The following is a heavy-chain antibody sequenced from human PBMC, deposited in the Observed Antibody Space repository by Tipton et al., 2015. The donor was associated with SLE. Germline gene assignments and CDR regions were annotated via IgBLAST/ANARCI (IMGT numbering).Heavy chain of an antibody. V-gene: IGHV3-7*01. CDR2: IKEDGSEE. CDR1: GFTFSRYW. J-gene: IGHJ4*02. CDR3: ARDVGAFDY. D-gene: IGHD1-26*01. Sequence: GSLRLSCAASGFTFSRYWMTWVRQAPGKGLEWVAKIKEDGSEEYYVDSVTGRFTISRDNAKNSLYLQMNSLRAEDTAIYYCARDVGAFDYWGQGSLVTVSS.